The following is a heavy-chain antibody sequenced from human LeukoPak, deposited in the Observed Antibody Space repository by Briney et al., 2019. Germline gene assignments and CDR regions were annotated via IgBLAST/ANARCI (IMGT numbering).Heavy chain of an antibody. Sequence: SETLSLTCTVAGGSISNYCWSWIRQPPGKGLEWIGFIYYSGSTNYNPSLKSRVTTSVDTSKNQFSLKLSSGTAADAAVYYCARGGGSTDYYDSSGYFWGQGTLVTVSS. CDR3: ARGGGSTDYYDSSGYF. D-gene: IGHD3-22*01. CDR1: GGSISNYC. CDR2: IYYSGST. J-gene: IGHJ4*02. V-gene: IGHV4-59*01.